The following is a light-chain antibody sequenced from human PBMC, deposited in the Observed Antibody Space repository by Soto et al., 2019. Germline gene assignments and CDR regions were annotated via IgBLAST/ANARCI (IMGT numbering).Light chain of an antibody. CDR1: SSDIGRYNY. V-gene: IGLV2-14*01. Sequence: QSALTQPDSVSGSPGQSIAISCTGTSSDIGRYNYVSWYQQHPGKAPKLMIYEVTNRPSGVSNRFSGSKSGNTASLTITGLQADDEADYYCSTFGGTRVFGTGTKLTVL. J-gene: IGLJ1*01. CDR3: STFGGTRV. CDR2: EVT.